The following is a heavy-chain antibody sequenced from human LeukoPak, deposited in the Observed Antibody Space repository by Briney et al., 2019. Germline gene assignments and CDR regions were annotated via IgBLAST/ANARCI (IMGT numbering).Heavy chain of an antibody. D-gene: IGHD2-15*01. CDR1: GFTFSSYA. Sequence: GGSLRLSCSAAGFTFSSYAMHWVRQAPGKGLEYVSAISSNGGSTYYADSVKGRFTISRDNSKNMLYLQMSSLRAEDTAVYYCVKGGYCSGGSCYLNWFDPRGQGTLVTVSS. CDR2: ISSNGGST. V-gene: IGHV3-64D*06. CDR3: VKGGYCSGGSCYLNWFDP. J-gene: IGHJ5*02.